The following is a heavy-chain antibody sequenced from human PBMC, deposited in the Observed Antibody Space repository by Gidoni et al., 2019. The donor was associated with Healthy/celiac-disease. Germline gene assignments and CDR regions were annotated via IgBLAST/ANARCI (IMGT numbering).Heavy chain of an antibody. CDR2: ISGSGGST. D-gene: IGHD3-22*01. V-gene: IGHV3-23*01. CDR3: AKDMYYYDSSGYWYYFDY. Sequence: EVQLLESGGGLVQPGGSLRLSCAASGFTFSSYAMSWVRQAPGKGLEWVSAISGSGGSTYYADSVKGRFTISRDNSKNTLYLQMNSLRAEDTAVYYCAKDMYYYDSSGYWYYFDYWGQGTLVTVSS. J-gene: IGHJ4*02. CDR1: GFTFSSYA.